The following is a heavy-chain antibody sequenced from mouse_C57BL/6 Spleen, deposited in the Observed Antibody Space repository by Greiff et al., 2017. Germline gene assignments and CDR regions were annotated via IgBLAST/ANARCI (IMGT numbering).Heavy chain of an antibody. CDR3: ARIFYGNSGWFAD. CDR1: GYTFTSDW. Sequence: QVQLQQPGAELVRPGTSVKLSCKASGYTFTSDWMHWVKQRPGQGLEWIGVIDPSDSYTNYNQKFKGKATLTVDTSSSTAYMPHSSLTSEDSAVYYCARIFYGNSGWFADWGQGTLVTVSA. D-gene: IGHD2-1*01. CDR2: IDPSDSYT. J-gene: IGHJ3*01. V-gene: IGHV1-59*01.